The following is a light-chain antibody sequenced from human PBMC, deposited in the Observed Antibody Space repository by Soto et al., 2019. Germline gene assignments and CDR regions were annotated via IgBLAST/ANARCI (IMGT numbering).Light chain of an antibody. Sequence: NFMPTQPHSVSESPGKTVTISCTRSSGSIASNYVQWYQQRPGSAPTTVIYEDNQRPSGVPGRFSGSVDSSSNSASLTISGLKTEDEADYYCQSYDSSNQVFGGGTKLTVL. CDR2: EDN. CDR3: QSYDSSNQV. CDR1: SGSIASNY. J-gene: IGLJ2*01. V-gene: IGLV6-57*04.